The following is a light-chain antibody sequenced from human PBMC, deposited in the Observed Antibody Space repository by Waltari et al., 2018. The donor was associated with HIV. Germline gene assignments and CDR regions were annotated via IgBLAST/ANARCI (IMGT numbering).Light chain of an antibody. J-gene: IGKJ4*01. CDR1: QSVSSSY. Sequence: EIVLTQSPGTLSLSPGERATLSCRASQSVSSSYLAWYQQKPGQAPRLLIYDASTRATGIPARFSGSGSGTEFTLTISSLQSADFAVYYCQQYHNWPPVTFGGGTKVEIK. CDR3: QQYHNWPPVT. V-gene: IGKV3-15*01. CDR2: DAS.